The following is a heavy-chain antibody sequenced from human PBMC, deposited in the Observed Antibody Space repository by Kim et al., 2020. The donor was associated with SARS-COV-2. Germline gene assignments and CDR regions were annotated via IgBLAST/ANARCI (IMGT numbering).Heavy chain of an antibody. Sequence: GGSLRLSCAASGFTFSSNAMSWVRQAPGKGLEWVSGISGGSGIKTYYADPVKGRFTISRDNSKNAVYLQMNSLRAEDTAVYYCAKHVSGSYSFDCWGQG. CDR1: GFTFSSNA. D-gene: IGHD6-19*01. CDR3: AKHVSGSYSFDC. V-gene: IGHV3-23*01. CDR2: ISGGSGIKT. J-gene: IGHJ4*02.